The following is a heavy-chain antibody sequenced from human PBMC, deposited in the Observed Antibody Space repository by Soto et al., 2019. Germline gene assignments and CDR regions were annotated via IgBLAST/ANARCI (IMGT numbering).Heavy chain of an antibody. D-gene: IGHD4-17*01. CDR2: FFIGGNT. V-gene: IGHV4-39*01. Sequence: SETLSLTCTVSGGSISSSTYYWGWMRQPPGKGLEWIASFFIGGNTYYNPSLKSRVTISVDTSKNQFSLKLSSVTAADTAVYYCASHDYAHYGIDVWGQGTTVTVSS. J-gene: IGHJ6*02. CDR3: ASHDYAHYGIDV. CDR1: GGSISSSTYY.